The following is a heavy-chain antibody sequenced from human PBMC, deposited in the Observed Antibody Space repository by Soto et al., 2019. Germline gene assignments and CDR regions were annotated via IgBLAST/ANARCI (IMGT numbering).Heavy chain of an antibody. CDR1: GGSISSSSYY. CDR2: VYYGGST. D-gene: IGHD3-22*01. J-gene: IGHJ6*02. Sequence: QLHLQESGPGLVKPSETLSLTCTVSGGSISSSSYYWGWIRQPPGKGLEWIWNVYYGGSTYYNPSLKIRVTISVETSKSQFSLKLSSVTAADTAVYYCAGGDYYHSSGYYFYYYTMDVWGQGTTVTVSS. CDR3: AGGDYYHSSGYYFYYYTMDV. V-gene: IGHV4-39*01.